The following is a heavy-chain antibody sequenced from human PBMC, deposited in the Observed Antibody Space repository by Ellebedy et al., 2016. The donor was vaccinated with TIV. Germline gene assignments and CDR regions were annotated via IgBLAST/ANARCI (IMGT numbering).Heavy chain of an antibody. Sequence: MPSETLSLTCTLSGDSISTYYWNWVRQPPGKGLEWLGDIYYGGTTSYNPSLKSRVTISVDTSKDQFSLKLTSVTAADTAMYFCARGHKFYDFGSASGGDWFDPWGQGTLVIVSS. CDR3: ARGHKFYDFGSASGGDWFDP. CDR1: GDSISTYY. D-gene: IGHD3-3*01. J-gene: IGHJ5*02. V-gene: IGHV4-59*01. CDR2: IYYGGTT.